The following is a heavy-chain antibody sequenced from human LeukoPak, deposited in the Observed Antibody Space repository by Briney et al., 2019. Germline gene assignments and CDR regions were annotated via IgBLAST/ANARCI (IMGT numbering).Heavy chain of an antibody. CDR2: IYTSGST. Sequence: SETLSLTCTVSGGSISSSSYYWSWIRQPAGKGLEWIGRIYTSGSTNYNPSLKSRVTISVDTSKNQFSLKLSSVTAADTAVYYCAARSSGSPLDFDYWGQGTLVTVSS. V-gene: IGHV4-61*02. D-gene: IGHD1-26*01. J-gene: IGHJ4*02. CDR3: AARSSGSPLDFDY. CDR1: GGSISSSSYY.